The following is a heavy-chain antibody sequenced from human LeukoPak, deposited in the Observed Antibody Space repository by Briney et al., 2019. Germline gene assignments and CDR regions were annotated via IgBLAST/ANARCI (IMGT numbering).Heavy chain of an antibody. J-gene: IGHJ4*02. Sequence: SETLSLTCTVPGGSISSSSYYWGWIRQPPGKGLECIGSIYYSGSTYYNPSLESRVTISVDTSKNQFSLNLSSVTAADTAVYYCARGFDRILTGPMGYDYWGQGTLVTVSS. V-gene: IGHV4-39*07. D-gene: IGHD3-9*01. CDR3: ARGFDRILTGPMGYDY. CDR2: IYYSGST. CDR1: GGSISSSSYY.